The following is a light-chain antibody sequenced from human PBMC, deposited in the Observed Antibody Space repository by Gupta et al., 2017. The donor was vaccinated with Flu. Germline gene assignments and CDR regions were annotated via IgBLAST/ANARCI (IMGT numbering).Light chain of an antibody. CDR1: NGVIGSYNY. CDR3: RAYTGSSTL. CDR2: EVK. Sequence: QAITTSCTGTNGVIGSYNYGAWHQQHPANDLILMIFEVKNRASGVSDRFSGSESGTTASLTMSGLEAEDDDYYYCRAYTGSSTLFGGGTKLTVL. V-gene: IGLV2-14*01. J-gene: IGLJ2*01.